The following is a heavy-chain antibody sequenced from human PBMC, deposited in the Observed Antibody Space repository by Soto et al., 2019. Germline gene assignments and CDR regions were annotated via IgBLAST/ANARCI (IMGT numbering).Heavy chain of an antibody. V-gene: IGHV1-46*01. CDR1: GDTFTDYY. CDR3: ARGGHVVVVTAALDY. Sequence: QVQLMQSGAEVKKPGASVKVSCKASGDTFTDYYIHWVRQAPGQGLEWMGTVIPSGGHTTYAQHFLGRVTMTRNTSTSTLCMELTRLTSDDTAIYYCARGGHVVVVTAALDYWGQGTLVTVSS. J-gene: IGHJ4*02. CDR2: VIPSGGHT. D-gene: IGHD2-21*02.